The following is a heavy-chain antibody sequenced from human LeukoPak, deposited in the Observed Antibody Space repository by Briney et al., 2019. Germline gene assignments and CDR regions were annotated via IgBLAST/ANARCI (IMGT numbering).Heavy chain of an antibody. CDR2: IYYSRTT. CDR1: GGSISSGSHH. Sequence: SETLSLTCTVSGGSISSGSHHWGWFRQSPGKGLEWIGSIYYSRTTYYNPSLNSRVTISVVTSKNQFSLQLNSVTAADTAVYYCARRVGKYPTYYFDYWGQGTLVTVSS. CDR3: ARRVGKYPTYYFDY. D-gene: IGHD1-1*01. V-gene: IGHV4-39*07. J-gene: IGHJ4*02.